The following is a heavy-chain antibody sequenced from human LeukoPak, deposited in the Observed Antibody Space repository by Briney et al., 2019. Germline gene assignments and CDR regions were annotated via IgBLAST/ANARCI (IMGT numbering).Heavy chain of an antibody. CDR1: GYSISSGYY. V-gene: IGHV4-30-4*08. Sequence: SETLSLTCTVSGYSISSGYYWSWIRQPPGKGLEWIGYIYYSGSTYYNPSLKSRVTISVDTSKNQFSLKLSSVTAADTAVYYCASESSTSRIDYWGQGTLVTVSS. D-gene: IGHD2-2*01. CDR2: IYYSGST. CDR3: ASESSTSRIDY. J-gene: IGHJ4*02.